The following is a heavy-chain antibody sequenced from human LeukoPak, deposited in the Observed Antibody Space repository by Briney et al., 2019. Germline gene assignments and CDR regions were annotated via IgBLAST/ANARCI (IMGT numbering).Heavy chain of an antibody. CDR2: ISYDRSNK. Sequence: RGSLRLSCAASGFTFSSYAMHWIRQAPGKGLEWVAVISYDRSNKYYTDSAKCRFTTSRADSKNPMYLQTNSLRVEDTAVYYCARDTGDYWGQGTLLTVSS. CDR1: GFTFSSYA. J-gene: IGHJ4*02. CDR3: ARDTGDY. V-gene: IGHV3-30*04. D-gene: IGHD1-14*01.